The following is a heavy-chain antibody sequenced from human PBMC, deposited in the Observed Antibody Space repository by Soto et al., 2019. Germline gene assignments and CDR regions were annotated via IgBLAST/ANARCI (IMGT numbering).Heavy chain of an antibody. CDR2: INHRGST. V-gene: IGHV4-34*01. D-gene: IGHD2-2*01. J-gene: IGHJ5*02. CDR3: ARDGFCTSTTCRVGNWFDP. Sequence: PSETLSLTCVVYGGSFSGYYWSWIRQSPGKGLEWIGGINHRGSTNYNPSLESRVTISVDTSKNQFSLKLPSVPAADTAMYYCARDGFCTSTTCRVGNWFDPWGQGTLVTVSS. CDR1: GGSFSGYY.